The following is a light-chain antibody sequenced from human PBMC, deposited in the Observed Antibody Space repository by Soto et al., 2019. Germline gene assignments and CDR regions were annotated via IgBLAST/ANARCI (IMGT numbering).Light chain of an antibody. CDR3: SSYAHGSTYV. J-gene: IGLJ1*01. V-gene: IGLV2-18*02. Sequence: QSVLTQPPSVSGSPGQSVTISCTGTSTDFVSYNRVSWYQQPPGTAPKLMIYEVSKRPSGVPDRFSGSKSGNTASLTISGLQAEDEADYYCSSYAHGSTYVFGTGTKVTV. CDR2: EVS. CDR1: STDFVSYNR.